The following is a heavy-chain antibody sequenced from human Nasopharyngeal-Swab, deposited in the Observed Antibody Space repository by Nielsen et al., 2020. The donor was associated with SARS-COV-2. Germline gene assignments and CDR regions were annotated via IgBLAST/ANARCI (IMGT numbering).Heavy chain of an antibody. CDR3: ARDAPAHYGAFY. D-gene: IGHD4-17*01. J-gene: IGHJ4*02. V-gene: IGHV3-30*03. CDR2: IAHDASNE. CDR1: GFTFSSFG. Sequence: GESLKISCAASGFTFSSFGMHWVCQAPGKGLEWVAFIAHDASNEYYGDSVKGRFSISRDSSKNTLYLQMDSLRGGDTAVYYCARDAPAHYGAFYWGRGTLVTVSS.